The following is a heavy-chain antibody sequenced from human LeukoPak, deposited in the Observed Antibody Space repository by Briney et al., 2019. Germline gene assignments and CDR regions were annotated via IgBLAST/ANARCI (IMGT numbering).Heavy chain of an antibody. V-gene: IGHV3-30*03. Sequence: GGSLRLSCAASGFTFSSYGMHWVRQAPGKGLEWVAVISYDGSNKYYADSVKGRFTISRDNSKNTLYLQMNSLRVEDTAVYYCARAPTVLVGYCSSSSCQADYWGQGTLVTVSS. CDR3: ARAPTVLVGYCSSSSCQADY. CDR1: GFTFSSYG. D-gene: IGHD2-2*01. J-gene: IGHJ4*02. CDR2: ISYDGSNK.